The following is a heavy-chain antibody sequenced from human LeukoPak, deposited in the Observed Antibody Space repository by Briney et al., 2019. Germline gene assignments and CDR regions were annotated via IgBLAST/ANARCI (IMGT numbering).Heavy chain of an antibody. D-gene: IGHD3-22*01. V-gene: IGHV3-21*06. J-gene: IGHJ4*02. CDR2: ISSGNTYV. CDR3: ASRPRPYYYDSNGYFPLNF. CDR1: GFTFSAYD. Sequence: GGSLRLSCTTSGFTFSAYDMVWLRQAPGRGLEWVSSISSGNTYVYYADSVKGRFTISRDNANNSLSLQMNSLRAEDTAVYYCASRPRPYYYDSNGYFPLNFWGQGTLVAVSS.